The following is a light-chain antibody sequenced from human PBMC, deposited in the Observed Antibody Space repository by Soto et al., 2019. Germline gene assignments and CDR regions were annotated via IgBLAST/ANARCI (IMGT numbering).Light chain of an antibody. V-gene: IGKV3D-15*01. CDR1: QSVSSN. J-gene: IGKJ1*01. CDR3: QQYSSLWT. CDR2: GAS. Sequence: EIVMTQSPATLSVSPGERATLSCRASQSVSSNLAWYQQKPGQAPRLLIYGASSRATGIPDRFSGSGSGTDFTLTISRLEPEDFAVYYCQQYSSLWTFGQGTKGDIK.